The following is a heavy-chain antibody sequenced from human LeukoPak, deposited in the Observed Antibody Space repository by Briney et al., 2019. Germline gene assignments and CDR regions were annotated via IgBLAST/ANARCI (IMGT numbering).Heavy chain of an antibody. V-gene: IGHV3-74*03. Sequence: PGGSLRLSCAASGFTFSSYWMHWVRQAPGQGLVWVSRINGDDSSSTHADSVKGRFTISRDNAKNMLYLQMNSLRAEDTAVYYCVRGGYSSPFDYWGQGTLVTVSS. D-gene: IGHD5-18*01. CDR1: GFTFSSYW. J-gene: IGHJ4*02. CDR3: VRGGYSSPFDY. CDR2: INGDDSSS.